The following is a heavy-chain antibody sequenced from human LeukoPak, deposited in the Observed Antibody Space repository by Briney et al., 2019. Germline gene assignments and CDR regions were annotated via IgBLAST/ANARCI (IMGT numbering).Heavy chain of an antibody. Sequence: ASVKVSCKASGYTFTGYYMHWVRQAPGQGLEWMGWINPNSGGTNYAQKFQGRVIMTRDTSISTAYVELSRLRSDDTAVYYCARDRTGVFPEYFQHWGQGTLVTVSS. J-gene: IGHJ1*01. CDR1: GYTFTGYY. CDR2: INPNSGGT. CDR3: ARDRTGVFPEYFQH. V-gene: IGHV1-2*02. D-gene: IGHD3-16*01.